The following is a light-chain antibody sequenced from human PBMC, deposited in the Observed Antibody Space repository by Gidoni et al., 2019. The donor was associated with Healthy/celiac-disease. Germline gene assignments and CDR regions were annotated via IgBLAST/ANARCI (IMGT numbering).Light chain of an antibody. J-gene: IGKJ1*01. CDR2: AAS. CDR1: QSVSSS. CDR3: QQYNNWPPWT. Sequence: EIVMTQSPATLSVSPGERATLSCRASQSVSSSLAWYQQKPGQAPRLLIYAASTRATGIPSRFSGSGSWTEFTLTISSLQSEDFAVYYCQQYNNWPPWTFGQGTKVEIK. V-gene: IGKV3-15*01.